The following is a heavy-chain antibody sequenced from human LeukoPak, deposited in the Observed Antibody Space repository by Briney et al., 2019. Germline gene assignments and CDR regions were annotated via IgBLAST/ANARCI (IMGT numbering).Heavy chain of an antibody. CDR2: INPSGGST. J-gene: IGHJ6*04. V-gene: IGHV1-46*01. D-gene: IGHD3-3*01. CDR1: GYTFTSYY. Sequence: ASVKVSCKASGYTFTSYYMHWVRQAPGQGLEWMGIINPSGGSTSYAQKFQGRVTMTRDTSTSTVYMELSSLRSEDTAVYYCASETTYYDFWSGYYAMDVWGKGTTVTVSS. CDR3: ASETTYYDFWSGYYAMDV.